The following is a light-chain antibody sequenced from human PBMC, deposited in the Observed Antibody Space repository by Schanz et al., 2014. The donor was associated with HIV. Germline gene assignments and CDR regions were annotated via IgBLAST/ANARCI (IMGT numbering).Light chain of an antibody. V-gene: IGKV3-20*01. CDR3: QQYGGSPPYT. J-gene: IGKJ2*01. CDR1: QRLSSSY. CDR2: ATS. Sequence: EIVLTQSPGSLSLSPGGRATLSCGASQRLSSSYLAWYQQKRDQPPRLVIYATSTRAAGIPDRFSGTGSGTDFSLTISRLEPEDFAVYYCQQYGGSPPYTFGQGTKLEIK.